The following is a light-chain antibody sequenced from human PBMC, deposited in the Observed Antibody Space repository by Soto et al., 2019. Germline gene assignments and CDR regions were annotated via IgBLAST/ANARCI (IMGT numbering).Light chain of an antibody. CDR1: QGIGSD. Sequence: AIEMTQSPSSLSASVGDRVTITCRASQGIGSDLAWYQHRPGRAPKLLIYAVSSLQNGVTSRFSGSGSGTDFTLTINSLQPEDFATYYCLHDHSYLTFGGGTKVAIK. J-gene: IGKJ4*01. CDR2: AVS. V-gene: IGKV1-6*01. CDR3: LHDHSYLT.